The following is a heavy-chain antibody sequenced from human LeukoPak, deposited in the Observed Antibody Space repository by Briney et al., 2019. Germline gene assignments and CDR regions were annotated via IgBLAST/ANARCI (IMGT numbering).Heavy chain of an antibody. J-gene: IGHJ4*02. Sequence: GGSLRLSYAASGFTFSSYAMSWVRQAPGKGLEWVSAISGSGGSTYYADSVKGRFTISRDNSKNTLYLQMNSLRAEDTAVYYCAKDEGSDIAAAGTFDYWGQGTLVTVSS. V-gene: IGHV3-23*01. CDR1: GFTFSSYA. D-gene: IGHD6-13*01. CDR3: AKDEGSDIAAAGTFDY. CDR2: ISGSGGST.